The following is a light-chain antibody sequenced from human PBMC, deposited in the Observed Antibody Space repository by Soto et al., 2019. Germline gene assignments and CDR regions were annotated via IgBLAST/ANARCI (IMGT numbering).Light chain of an antibody. CDR3: QVRDVWPS. Sequence: IVLTRSPVTLALSPGERAVLSCRASQSVSTSLAWYQHKPGQAPRLFIYDASKRAPGIPARFSGSGSGTDFTLTISSLEPEDLAVYYCQVRDVWPSFGQGTKV. J-gene: IGKJ1*01. CDR1: QSVSTS. CDR2: DAS. V-gene: IGKV3-11*01.